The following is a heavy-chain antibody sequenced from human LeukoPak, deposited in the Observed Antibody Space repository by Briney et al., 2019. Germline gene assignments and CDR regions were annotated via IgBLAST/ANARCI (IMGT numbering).Heavy chain of an antibody. J-gene: IGHJ6*03. CDR3: ARLYSGHVYYYYYYMDV. V-gene: IGHV3-23*01. CDR2: ISGSGGST. Sequence: GGSLRLSCAASGFTFSSYAMSWVRQAPGKGLEWVSAISGSGGSTYYADSVKGRFTISRDNSKNTLYLQMNSLRAEDTAVYYCARLYSGHVYYYYYYMDVWGKGTTVTISS. CDR1: GFTFSSYA. D-gene: IGHD5-12*01.